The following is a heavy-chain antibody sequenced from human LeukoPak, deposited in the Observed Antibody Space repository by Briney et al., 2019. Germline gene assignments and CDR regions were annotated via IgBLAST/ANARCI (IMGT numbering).Heavy chain of an antibody. D-gene: IGHD4-17*01. CDR3: AKAPYGDYFDY. J-gene: IGHJ4*02. CDR2: INPSGGST. CDR1: VYTFTTYY. Sequence: ASVTVSSTPSVYTFTTYYMHWVRQAPGQGLEGMGIINPSGGSTSYAQKFQARVTRSRDKSTSTVYMELSSLRSEDTAVYYCAKAPYGDYFDYWGQGTLVTVSS. V-gene: IGHV1-46*01.